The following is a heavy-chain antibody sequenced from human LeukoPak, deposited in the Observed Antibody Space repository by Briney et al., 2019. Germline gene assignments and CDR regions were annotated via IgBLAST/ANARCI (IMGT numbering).Heavy chain of an antibody. J-gene: IGHJ4*02. CDR1: GFTFSSYA. Sequence: GGSLRLSCAASGFTFSSYAMPWVRQAPGKGLEWVAVISYDGSNKYYADSVKGRFTISRDNSKNTLYLQMNSLRAEDTAVYYCARDSRGELPIDYWGQGTLVTVSS. CDR2: ISYDGSNK. D-gene: IGHD1-26*01. CDR3: ARDSRGELPIDY. V-gene: IGHV3-30-3*01.